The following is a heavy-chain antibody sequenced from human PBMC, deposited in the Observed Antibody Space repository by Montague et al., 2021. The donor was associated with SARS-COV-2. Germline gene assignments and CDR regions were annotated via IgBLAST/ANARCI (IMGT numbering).Heavy chain of an antibody. CDR3: ARGFPYNVDF. D-gene: IGHD1-14*01. V-gene: IGHV3-21*06. CDR1: GFIFSHYS. J-gene: IGHJ4*02. Sequence: SLRLSCAASGFIFSHYSMNWVRQAPGKGLEWVSSISDASNYIYYADSVRGRFTISRDNGKNSPYLQMNSLRVEDTGLYFCARGFPYNVDFWGQGTVVTVSS. CDR2: ISDASNYI.